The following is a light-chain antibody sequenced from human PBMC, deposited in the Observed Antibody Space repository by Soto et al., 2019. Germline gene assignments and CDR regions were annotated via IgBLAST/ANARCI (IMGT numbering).Light chain of an antibody. J-gene: IGLJ1*01. CDR1: SSDVGGYNY. V-gene: IGLV2-14*01. CDR2: EVS. CDR3: SSYTSSSRYV. Sequence: QSVLTQPASVSGSPGQSITISCTGTSSDVGGYNYVSWYQQHPGKAPKLMIYEVSNRPSGVSNRFSGSKSGNTASLTISGFQAEDEADYYCSSYTSSSRYVFGTGTKVTVL.